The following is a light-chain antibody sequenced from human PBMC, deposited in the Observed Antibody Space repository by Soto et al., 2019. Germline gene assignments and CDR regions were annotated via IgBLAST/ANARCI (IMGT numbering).Light chain of an antibody. CDR2: GAS. J-gene: IGKJ3*01. V-gene: IGKV3-20*01. CDR3: QQYGSSPAWT. CDR1: QSVSSSY. Sequence: EIVLTQSPGTLSLSPGERATLSCRASQSVSSSYLAWYQQKPGQAPRLLIYGASSRATGIPERFSGSGSGTDFTLTISRLEPEDFAVYYCQQYGSSPAWTFGPGTKVDIK.